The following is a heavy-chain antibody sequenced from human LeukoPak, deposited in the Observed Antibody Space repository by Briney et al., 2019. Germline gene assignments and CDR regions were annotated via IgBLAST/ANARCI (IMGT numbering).Heavy chain of an antibody. J-gene: IGHJ4*02. V-gene: IGHV3-66*02. D-gene: IGHD1-26*01. Sequence: GGSLRLSCAASGFIVSSSYMTWVRQAPGEGLEWVSVIYSSGSTYYADSVKGRFTISRDSSKNTLYLQMNGLRAEDTAVYYCARGRVGATTCFDYWGQGTLVTVSS. CDR3: ARGRVGATTCFDY. CDR1: GFIVSSSY. CDR2: IYSSGST.